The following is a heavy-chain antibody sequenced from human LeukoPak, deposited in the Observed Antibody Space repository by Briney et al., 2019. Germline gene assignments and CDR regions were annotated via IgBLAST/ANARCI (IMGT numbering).Heavy chain of an antibody. CDR3: ARHAFGKYYFDY. CDR2: TYYSGST. D-gene: IGHD3-16*01. V-gene: IGHV4-59*08. Sequence: SETLSLTCTVSGGSISSYHWSWIRQPTGKGLEWIGYTYYSGSTNYNPSLKSRVTISVDTSKNQFSLKLSSVTAADTAVYYCARHAFGKYYFDYWGQGTLVTVSS. CDR1: GGSISSYH. J-gene: IGHJ4*02.